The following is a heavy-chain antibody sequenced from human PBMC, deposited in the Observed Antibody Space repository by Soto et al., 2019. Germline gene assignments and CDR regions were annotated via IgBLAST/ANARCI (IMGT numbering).Heavy chain of an antibody. CDR2: IYHAGSV. CDR3: ARTFDYYGMDV. CDR1: GYSIASGYY. Sequence: TENLSLTCAVSGYSIASGYYWAWIRQSPGKGLEWIGSIYHAGSVYYNPSLNSRVAVSLDTSKNHFSLKLTSVTAADTAVYYCARTFDYYGMDVWGQGTSATVYS. V-gene: IGHV4-38-2*01. J-gene: IGHJ6*02.